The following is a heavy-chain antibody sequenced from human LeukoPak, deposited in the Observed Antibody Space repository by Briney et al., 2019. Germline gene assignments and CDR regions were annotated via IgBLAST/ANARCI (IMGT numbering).Heavy chain of an antibody. CDR1: GGSISSNNW. CDR3: ATSGYGLVDAFDI. Sequence: SETLSLACAVSGGSISSNNWWGWVRQPPGKGLEWIGEIYHSGSPNYNPSLKSRVTISVDTSKNQFSLKLSSVTAADTAVYYCATSGYGLVDAFDIWGQGTMVTVSS. J-gene: IGHJ3*02. V-gene: IGHV4-4*02. D-gene: IGHD2-2*01. CDR2: IYHSGSP.